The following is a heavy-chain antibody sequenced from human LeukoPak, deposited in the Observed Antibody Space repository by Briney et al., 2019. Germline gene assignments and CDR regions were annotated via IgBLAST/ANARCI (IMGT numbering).Heavy chain of an antibody. CDR3: ARDLSYYGSGSLFQH. CDR2: INPSGGST. D-gene: IGHD3-10*01. V-gene: IGHV1-46*01. J-gene: IGHJ1*01. Sequence: GASVKVSCKASGYTFTSYYMHWVRQAPGQGLEWMGIINPSGGSTSYALKFQGRVTMTRDTSTSTVYMELSSLRSEDTAVYYCARDLSYYGSGSLFQHWGQGTLVTVSS. CDR1: GYTFTSYY.